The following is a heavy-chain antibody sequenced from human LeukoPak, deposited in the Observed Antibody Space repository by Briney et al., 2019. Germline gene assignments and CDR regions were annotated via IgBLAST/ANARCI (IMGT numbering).Heavy chain of an antibody. Sequence: GGSLRLSCAASGFSFSRYWMSWVRQAPGKGLEWVANIKPDGSDKYYVDSVGGRFTLSRDNAKNSLYLQMNSLRAEDTAVYYCLRDTGCRTTNCYSYFDYWGQGTLVTVSS. J-gene: IGHJ4*02. V-gene: IGHV3-7*01. D-gene: IGHD2-2*01. CDR3: LRDTGCRTTNCYSYFDY. CDR2: IKPDGSDK. CDR1: GFSFSRYW.